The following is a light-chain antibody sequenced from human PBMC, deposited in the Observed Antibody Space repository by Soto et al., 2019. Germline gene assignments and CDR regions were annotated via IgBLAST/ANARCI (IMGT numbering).Light chain of an antibody. Sequence: QSALTQPASVSGSPGQSITISCTGTSSDVGGYNYVSWYQHHPGKVPKLVIFDVSSRPSGVSNRFSGSKSGNTVSLTISGLQAEDEADYYCSSYTRSTTGVFGGGTKLTVL. CDR1: SSDVGGYNY. CDR3: SSYTRSTTGV. J-gene: IGLJ3*02. CDR2: DVS. V-gene: IGLV2-14*03.